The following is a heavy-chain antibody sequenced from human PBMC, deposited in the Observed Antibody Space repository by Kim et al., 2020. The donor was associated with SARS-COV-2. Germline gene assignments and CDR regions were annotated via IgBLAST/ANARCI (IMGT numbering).Heavy chain of an antibody. CDR1: GFTFSSYE. J-gene: IGHJ4*02. V-gene: IGHV3-48*03. CDR2: ISSSGSTI. D-gene: IGHD2-2*01. CDR3: ARDEGYCSSTSCYPVWGFDY. Sequence: GGSLRLSCAASGFTFSSYEMNWVRQAPGKGLEWVSYISSSGSTIYYADSVKGRFTISRDNAKNSLYLQMNSLRAEDTAVYYCARDEGYCSSTSCYPVWGFDYWGQGTLVTVSS.